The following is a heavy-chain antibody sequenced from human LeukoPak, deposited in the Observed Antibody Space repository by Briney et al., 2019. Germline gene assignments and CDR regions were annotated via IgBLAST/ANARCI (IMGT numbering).Heavy chain of an antibody. J-gene: IGHJ5*02. CDR3: AKEGFQYYYDSSGYLNWFDP. CDR1: GFTFSSHW. D-gene: IGHD3-22*01. Sequence: PGGSLRLSCVVSGFTFSSHWMSWVRQAPGKGLEWVAFIRYDGSNKYYADSVKGRFTISRDNSKNTLYLQMNSLRAEDTAVYYCAKEGFQYYYDSSGYLNWFDPWGQGTLVTVSS. V-gene: IGHV3-30*02. CDR2: IRYDGSNK.